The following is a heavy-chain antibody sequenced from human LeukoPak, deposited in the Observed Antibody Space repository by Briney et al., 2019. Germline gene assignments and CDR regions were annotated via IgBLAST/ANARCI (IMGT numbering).Heavy chain of an antibody. CDR2: IIPILGIA. D-gene: IGHD2-2*02. CDR3: ARVRYCSSTSCYTFDY. V-gene: IGHV1-69*02. CDR1: GGTFSSYT. Sequence: SVKVSCKASGGTFSSYTISWVRQAPGQGLEWMGRIIPILGIADYAQKFQGRVTITTDKSTSTAYMELSSLRSEDTAVYYCARVRYCSSTSCYTFDYWGQGTLVTVSS. J-gene: IGHJ4*02.